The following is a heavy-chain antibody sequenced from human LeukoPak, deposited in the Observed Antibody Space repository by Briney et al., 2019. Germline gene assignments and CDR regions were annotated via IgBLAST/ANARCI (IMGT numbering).Heavy chain of an antibody. V-gene: IGHV1-3*01. J-gene: IGHJ4*02. CDR1: GYTFTSYA. Sequence: ASVKVSCKASGYTFTSYAMHWVRQAPGQRLEWMGWINAGNGNTKYSQKFKGRVTITRDTSASTAYMELSSLRSEDTAVYYCASSYYDSSGYLTLPYWGQGTLVTVSS. CDR3: ASSYYDSSGYLTLPY. D-gene: IGHD3-22*01. CDR2: INAGNGNT.